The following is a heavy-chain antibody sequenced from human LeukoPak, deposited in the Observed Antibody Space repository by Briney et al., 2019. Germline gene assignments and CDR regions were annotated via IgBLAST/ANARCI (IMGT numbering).Heavy chain of an antibody. CDR2: INPNSGGT. J-gene: IGHJ4*02. Sequence: ASVKVSCKASGYTFTSYYMHWVRQAPGQGLEWMGWINPNSGGTNYAQKFQGRVTMTRDTSISTAYMELSRLRSDDTAVYYCATRYCSSTSCYWPPSFDYWGQGTLVTVSS. CDR3: ATRYCSSTSCYWPPSFDY. D-gene: IGHD2-2*01. V-gene: IGHV1-2*02. CDR1: GYTFTSYY.